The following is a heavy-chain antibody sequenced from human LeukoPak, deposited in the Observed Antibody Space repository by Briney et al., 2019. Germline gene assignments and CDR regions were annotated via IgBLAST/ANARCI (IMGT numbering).Heavy chain of an antibody. D-gene: IGHD6-13*01. Sequence: PSETLSLTCTVSGGSISSSSYYWGWIRQPPGKGLEWIGSIYYSGSTYYNPSLKSRVTISVDTSKNQFSLKLSSVTAADTAVYYCARERLAAAPPGNYWGQGTLVTVSS. J-gene: IGHJ4*02. CDR1: GGSISSSSYY. CDR3: ARERLAAAPPGNY. V-gene: IGHV4-39*07. CDR2: IYYSGST.